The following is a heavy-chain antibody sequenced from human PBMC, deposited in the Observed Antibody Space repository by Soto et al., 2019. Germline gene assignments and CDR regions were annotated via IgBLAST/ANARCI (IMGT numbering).Heavy chain of an antibody. D-gene: IGHD3-10*02. CDR2: INPGGGRT. V-gene: IGHV1-46*01. CDR3: ARDVSGPGPTYVMAV. Sequence: ASVKVSCKASGYIFSSHCIYWVRQAPGQGLQWMGIINPGGGRTAYAQKFQGRVTLTRDMSTSTVYMELTSLTYDDTAVYYCARDVSGPGPTYVMAVWGQGSPVIVSS. J-gene: IGHJ6*02. CDR1: GYIFSSHC.